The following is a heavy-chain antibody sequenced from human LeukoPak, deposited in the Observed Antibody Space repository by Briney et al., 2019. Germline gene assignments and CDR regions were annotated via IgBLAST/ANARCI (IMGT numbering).Heavy chain of an antibody. CDR3: ARDPYSGNYGNYYYYYMDV. CDR2: ITSSGTYI. D-gene: IGHD1-26*01. J-gene: IGHJ6*03. V-gene: IGHV3-21*01. Sequence: GGSLRLSCAASGFTFSSYWMSWVRQAPGRALEWVSSITSSGTYIFYADSVKGRFTISRDNAKNSLYLQMNSLGPEDTAVYYCARDPYSGNYGNYYYYYMDVWGKGTTVTISS. CDR1: GFTFSSYW.